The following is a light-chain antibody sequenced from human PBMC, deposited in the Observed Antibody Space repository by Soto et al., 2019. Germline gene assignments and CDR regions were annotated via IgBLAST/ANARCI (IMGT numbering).Light chain of an antibody. J-gene: IGKJ1*01. CDR3: QQYNNWPPTWT. V-gene: IGKV1-6*01. Sequence: AIQMTQSPSSLSASVGDSTTITGREIQGIRGNLGLYQQKPGCAPNLMIYDASSLQGGVPSRFSGSGSGTDFTLTITSPQPEHFAVYFCQQYNNWPPTWTFGQGTKVDIK. CDR1: QGIRGN. CDR2: DAS.